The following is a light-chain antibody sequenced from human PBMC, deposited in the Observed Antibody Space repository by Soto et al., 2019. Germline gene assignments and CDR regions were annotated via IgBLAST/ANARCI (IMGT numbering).Light chain of an antibody. V-gene: IGLV1-44*01. Sequence: QAVLTQPPSASGSPGQRVTISCSGSSSNIGSNTVNWFQQLPGTAPRLLIYSIDQRPSGVPDRFSGSKSGTSASLAIGGLQSEDDGDYYCAAWDDSLNVYVFGTGTKLTVL. J-gene: IGLJ1*01. CDR3: AAWDDSLNVYV. CDR1: SSNIGSNT. CDR2: SID.